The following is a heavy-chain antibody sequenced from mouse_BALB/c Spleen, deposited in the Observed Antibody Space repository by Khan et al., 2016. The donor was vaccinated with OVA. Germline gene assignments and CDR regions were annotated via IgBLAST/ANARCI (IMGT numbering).Heavy chain of an antibody. D-gene: IGHD2-2*01. V-gene: IGHV1S135*01. Sequence: VQLKESGPELMKPGASVKISCKASGYSFTSYYIHWVMQSHGKSLEWIGYIDPFSGGTTYTQKFKGKATLTVDKSSSTAYIHLSSLTSEDSAVYYCTRHGYVAWFTYWGQGTLVTVSA. J-gene: IGHJ3*01. CDR3: TRHGYVAWFTY. CDR1: GYSFTSYY. CDR2: IDPFSGGT.